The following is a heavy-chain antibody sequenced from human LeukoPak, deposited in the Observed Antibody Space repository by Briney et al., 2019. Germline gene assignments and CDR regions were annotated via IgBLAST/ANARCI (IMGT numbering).Heavy chain of an antibody. Sequence: PGGSLRLSCAASGFTFSSYGMHWVRQAPGKGLEWVAVISYDGSNKYYADSAKGRFTISRDNSKNTLYLQMNSLRAEDTAVYYCAKERGLRSPDAFDIWGQGTMVTVSS. J-gene: IGHJ3*02. CDR3: AKERGLRSPDAFDI. D-gene: IGHD4-17*01. V-gene: IGHV3-30*18. CDR1: GFTFSSYG. CDR2: ISYDGSNK.